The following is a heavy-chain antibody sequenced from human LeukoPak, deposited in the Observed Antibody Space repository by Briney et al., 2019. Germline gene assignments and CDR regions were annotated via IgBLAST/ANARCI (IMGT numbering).Heavy chain of an antibody. CDR3: ARDLSWTTDSYYYMDV. V-gene: IGHV1-8*01. CDR2: MNPNSGNI. CDR1: GYTFTSYD. J-gene: IGHJ6*03. D-gene: IGHD3/OR15-3a*01. Sequence: GASVKVSCKASGYTFTSYDINWVRQASAQGLEWMGWMNPNSGNIGYAQKFQGRVTMTKNTTITTAYMELSSLRSEDTAVYYCARDLSWTTDSYYYMDVWGKGTTVTVSS.